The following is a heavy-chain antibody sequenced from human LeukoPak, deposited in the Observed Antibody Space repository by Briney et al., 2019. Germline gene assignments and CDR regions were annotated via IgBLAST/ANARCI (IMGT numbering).Heavy chain of an antibody. CDR1: GGSFSGYY. Sequence: PSETLSLTCAVYGGSFSGYYWSWIRQPPGKGLEWIGEINHSGSTNYNPSLKSRVTISVDTSKNQFSLKLSSVTAADTAVYYCARGEYQLLNWCFDLWGRGTLVTVSS. CDR3: ARGEYQLLNWCFDL. CDR2: INHSGST. D-gene: IGHD2-2*01. J-gene: IGHJ2*01. V-gene: IGHV4-34*01.